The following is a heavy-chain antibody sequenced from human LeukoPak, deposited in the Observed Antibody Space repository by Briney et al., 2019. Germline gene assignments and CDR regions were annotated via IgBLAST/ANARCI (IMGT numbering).Heavy chain of an antibody. D-gene: IGHD6-13*01. CDR3: ASGYSSSWYFDY. CDR1: GFTFSSYG. Sequence: GGSLRLSCAASGFTFSSYGMHWVRQAPGKGLEWVAVISYDGSNKYYADSVKGRFTISRDNSKNTLYLQMNSLRAEDTAVYYCASGYSSSWYFDYWGQGTLVTVSS. CDR2: ISYDGSNK. J-gene: IGHJ4*02. V-gene: IGHV3-30*03.